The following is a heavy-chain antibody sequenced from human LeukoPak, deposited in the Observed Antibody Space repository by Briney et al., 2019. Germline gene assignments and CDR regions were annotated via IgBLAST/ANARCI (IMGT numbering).Heavy chain of an antibody. V-gene: IGHV3-15*01. D-gene: IGHD1-14*01. CDR2: IKSKTDGGTT. Sequence: GGSLRLSCAASGFTFSNAWMSWVRQAPGKGLGWVGRIKSKTDGGTTNYAAPVKGRFTISRDDSKNTLYLQMNSLKTEDTAVYYCTTTGVDYYFDYWGQGTLVTVSS. J-gene: IGHJ4*02. CDR1: GFTFSNAW. CDR3: TTTGVDYYFDY.